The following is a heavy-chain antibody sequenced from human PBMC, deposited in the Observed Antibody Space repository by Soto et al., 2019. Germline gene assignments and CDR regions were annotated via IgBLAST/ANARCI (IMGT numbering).Heavy chain of an antibody. Sequence: PGGSLRLSCAASGFTFSSYAMSWIRQPQGTGMEWDSAINVTGGSTYYADSAKGRFTTSRDNSNNTLYLQMNSLRAEDTAVYYCAKDRLGIVVVPAALESPKSPPYYYCMDVWGQGTTVTVSS. CDR1: GFTFSSYA. CDR2: INVTGGST. CDR3: AKDRLGIVVVPAALESPKSPPYYYCMDV. D-gene: IGHD2-2*01. J-gene: IGHJ6*02. V-gene: IGHV3-23*01.